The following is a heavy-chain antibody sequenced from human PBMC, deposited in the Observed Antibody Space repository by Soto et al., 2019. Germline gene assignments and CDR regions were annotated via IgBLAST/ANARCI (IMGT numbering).Heavy chain of an antibody. CDR3: ARDRYCSGGTCYTFLLDY. Sequence: PSETLSLTCTISGGSISSYYWSWIRQPPGKGLEWIAYINYSGSTNYNPSLKNRVTISVDISKNQFSLKLSSVTAADTAVYYCARDRYCSGGTCYTFLLDYCGQGILVTVSS. V-gene: IGHV4-59*01. CDR1: GGSISSYY. D-gene: IGHD2-15*01. J-gene: IGHJ4*02. CDR2: INYSGST.